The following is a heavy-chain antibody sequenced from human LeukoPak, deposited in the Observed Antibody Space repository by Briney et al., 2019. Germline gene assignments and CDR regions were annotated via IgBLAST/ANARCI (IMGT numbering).Heavy chain of an antibody. V-gene: IGHV1-69*05. Sequence: ASVKVSCKASGYTFTGYYMHWVRQAPGQGLEWMGRIISIFGTANYAQKFQGRVTITTDESTNTAYMELSSLRSEDTAVYYCARGNWDSSGWYYDYWGQGTLVTVSS. CDR3: ARGNWDSSGWYYDY. D-gene: IGHD6-19*01. CDR1: GYTFTGYY. CDR2: IISIFGTA. J-gene: IGHJ4*02.